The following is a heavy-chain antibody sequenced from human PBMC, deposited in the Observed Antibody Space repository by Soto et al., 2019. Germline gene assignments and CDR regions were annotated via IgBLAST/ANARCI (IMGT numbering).Heavy chain of an antibody. D-gene: IGHD6-13*01. CDR3: ARVGGEAAAGTGWFDP. CDR1: GGTFSSYA. CDR2: IIPIFGTA. J-gene: IGHJ5*02. Sequence: SVKVSCKASGGTFSSYAISWVRQAPGQGLEWMGGIIPIFGTANYAQKFQGRVTITADESTSTAYMELSSLRSEDTAVYYCARVGGEAAAGTGWFDPWGQGTLVTVSS. V-gene: IGHV1-69*13.